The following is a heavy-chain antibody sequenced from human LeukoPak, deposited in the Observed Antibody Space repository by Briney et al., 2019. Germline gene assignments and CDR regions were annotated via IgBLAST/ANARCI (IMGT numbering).Heavy chain of an antibody. D-gene: IGHD3-22*01. CDR2: ISSNGATT. J-gene: IGHJ6*02. CDR3: ARASYYYDSSGYYYYYGMDV. CDR1: GFTFNRFY. V-gene: IGHV3-64D*06. Sequence: GGSLRLSCSASGFTFNRFYLHWVRQAPGKGLEFVSHISSNGATTYYADSVKDRFTISRDNSKNTLYLQMSSLRADDTAVYYCARASYYYDSSGYYYYYGMDVWGQGTTVTVSS.